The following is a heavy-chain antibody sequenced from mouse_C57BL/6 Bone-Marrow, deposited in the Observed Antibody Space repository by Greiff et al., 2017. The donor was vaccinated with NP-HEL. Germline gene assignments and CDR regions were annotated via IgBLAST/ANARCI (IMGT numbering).Heavy chain of an antibody. Sequence: VMLVESGPGLVAPSQSLSITCTVSGFSLTSYAISWVRQPPGKGLEWLGVIWTGGGTNYNSALKSRLSISKDNSKSQVFLKMNSLQTDDTARYYCARFITTGVNYFDYWGQGTTLTVSS. CDR3: ARFITTGVNYFDY. CDR1: GFSLTSYA. CDR2: IWTGGGT. J-gene: IGHJ2*01. V-gene: IGHV2-9-1*01. D-gene: IGHD1-1*01.